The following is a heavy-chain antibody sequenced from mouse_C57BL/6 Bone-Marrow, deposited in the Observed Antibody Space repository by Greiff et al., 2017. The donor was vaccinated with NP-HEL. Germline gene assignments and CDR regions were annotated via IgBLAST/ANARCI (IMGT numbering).Heavy chain of an antibody. J-gene: IGHJ4*01. CDR3: ARVLRRYAMDY. D-gene: IGHD1-1*01. CDR2: INPSNGGT. Sequence: SGTELVKPGASVKLSCKASGYTFTSYWMHWVKQRPGQGLEWIGNINPSNGGTNYNEKFKSKATLTVDKSSSTAYMQLSSLTSEDSAVYYCARVLRRYAMDYWGQGTSVTVSS. V-gene: IGHV1-53*01. CDR1: GYTFTSYW.